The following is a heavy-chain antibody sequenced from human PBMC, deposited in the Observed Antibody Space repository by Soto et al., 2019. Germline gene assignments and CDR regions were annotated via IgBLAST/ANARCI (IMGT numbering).Heavy chain of an antibody. J-gene: IGHJ4*02. D-gene: IGHD3-3*01. Sequence: QVQLQESGPGLVKPSETLSLTCTVSGGSISSYYWSWIRQPPGKGLEWIGYIYYSGSTNYNPSLKSRVTISVDTSKNQSSLKLSSVTAADTAVYYCARGYEPHFDYWGQGTLVTVSS. CDR2: IYYSGST. V-gene: IGHV4-59*01. CDR3: ARGYEPHFDY. CDR1: GGSISSYY.